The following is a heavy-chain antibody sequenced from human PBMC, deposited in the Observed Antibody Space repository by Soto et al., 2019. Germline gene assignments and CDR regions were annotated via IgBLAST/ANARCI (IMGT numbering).Heavy chain of an antibody. J-gene: IGHJ6*02. CDR2: ISAYNGNT. D-gene: IGHD3-16*02. Sequence: ASVKVSCKASGYTFTSYGISWVRQAPGQGLEWMGWISAYNGNTNYAQKLQGRVTMTTDTSTSTAYMELRSLRSDDTAVYYCARAPPYVWGSYRVNYCYRGMDVWGQGPTATVSS. CDR1: GYTFTSYG. CDR3: ARAPPYVWGSYRVNYCYRGMDV. V-gene: IGHV1-18*01.